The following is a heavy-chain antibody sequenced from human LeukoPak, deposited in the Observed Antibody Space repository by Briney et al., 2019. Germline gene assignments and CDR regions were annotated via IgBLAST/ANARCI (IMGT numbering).Heavy chain of an antibody. V-gene: IGHV1-8*01. CDR1: GYTFTSYD. Sequence: ASVKVSCKASGYTFTSYDINWVRQATGQGLEWMGWMNPNSGNTGYAQKFQGRVTMTRNTSISTAYMELSSLRSEDTAVYYCARAPSLGYYDSSGYVDYWGQGTPVTVSS. J-gene: IGHJ4*02. CDR3: ARAPSLGYYDSSGYVDY. D-gene: IGHD3-22*01. CDR2: MNPNSGNT.